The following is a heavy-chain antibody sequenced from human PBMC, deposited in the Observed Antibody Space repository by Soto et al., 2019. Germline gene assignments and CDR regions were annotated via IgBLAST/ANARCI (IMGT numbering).Heavy chain of an antibody. CDR2: IIPILGIA. CDR3: AREAGIPVAIHGIGP. J-gene: IGHJ5*02. V-gene: IGHV1-69*04. Sequence: ASVKVSCKASGGTFSSYTISWVRQAPGQGLEWMGRIIPILGIANYAQKFQGRVTITADKSTSTAYMELSSLRSEDTAMYYCAREAGIPVAIHGIGPWGQGTLVTVSS. CDR1: GGTFSSYT. D-gene: IGHD2-2*01.